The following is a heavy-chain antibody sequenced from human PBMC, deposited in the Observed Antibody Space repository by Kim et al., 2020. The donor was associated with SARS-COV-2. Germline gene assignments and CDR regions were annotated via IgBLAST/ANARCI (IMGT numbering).Heavy chain of an antibody. CDR2: IYHSGST. CDR1: GGSFSGYY. D-gene: IGHD6-13*01. V-gene: IGHV4-34*01. Sequence: SETLSLTCAVYGGSFSGYYWSWIRQPPGKGLEWIGEIYHSGSTNYNPSLKSRVTISVDTSKNQFSLKLSSVTAADTAVYYCARGLMSSGYGNWFDAWGQG. J-gene: IGHJ5*02. CDR3: ARGLMSSGYGNWFDA.